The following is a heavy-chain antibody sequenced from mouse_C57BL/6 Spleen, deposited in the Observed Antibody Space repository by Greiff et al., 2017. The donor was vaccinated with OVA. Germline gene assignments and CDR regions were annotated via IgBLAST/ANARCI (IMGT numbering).Heavy chain of an antibody. CDR3: ARGNTVVAGSYYDY. V-gene: IGHV1-61*01. CDR2: IYPSDSET. CDR1: GYTFTSYW. J-gene: IGHJ2*01. D-gene: IGHD1-1*01. Sequence: QVQLQQPGAELVRPGSSVKLSCTASGYTFTSYWMDWVKQRPGQGLEWIGNIYPSDSETHYNQKFKDKATLTVDKSSSTAYMQLSSLTSEDSAVYYCARGNTVVAGSYYDYWGQGTTLTVSS.